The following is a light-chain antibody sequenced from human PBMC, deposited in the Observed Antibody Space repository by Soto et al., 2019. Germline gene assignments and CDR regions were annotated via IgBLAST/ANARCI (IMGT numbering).Light chain of an antibody. V-gene: IGKV1-5*01. CDR3: QQYDGN. J-gene: IGKJ4*01. CDR1: QSISTW. Sequence: DIQMTQSPSTLSASVGDRVTSSCRASQSISTWLAWYQQKPGKVPKLLIYDASTLESGVPSRFSGSGSGTEFTLTISSLQPDDFATYYCQQYDGNFGGGTRVEIK. CDR2: DAS.